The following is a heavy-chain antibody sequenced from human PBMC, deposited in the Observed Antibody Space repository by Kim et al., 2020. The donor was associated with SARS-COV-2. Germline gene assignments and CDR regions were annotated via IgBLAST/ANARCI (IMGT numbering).Heavy chain of an antibody. J-gene: IGHJ6*02. CDR3: VRDVRGGGSAKGAGGYYGMDV. CDR1: GFTFSNYG. CDR2: IWYDGSNE. D-gene: IGHD3-10*02. V-gene: IGHV3-33*08. Sequence: GGSLRLSCAASGFTFSNYGMHWVRQAPGKGLEWVSVIWYDGSNEDYADSVKGRFTISRDNSKNTLYLQMNSLRAEDTAVYYCVRDVRGGGSAKGAGGYYGMDVWGQGTTVIVSS.